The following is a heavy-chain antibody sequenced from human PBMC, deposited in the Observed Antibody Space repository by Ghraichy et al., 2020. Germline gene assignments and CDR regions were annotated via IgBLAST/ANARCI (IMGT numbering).Heavy chain of an antibody. V-gene: IGHV4-30-2*01. Sequence: SLNISCAVSGGSISSGGYSWSWIRQPPGKGLEWIGYIYHSGSTYYNPSLKSRVTISVDRSKNQFSLKLSSVTAADTAVYYCAREVEDYGGNSGAFDIWGQGTMVTVSS. CDR1: GGSISSGGYS. D-gene: IGHD4-23*01. CDR2: IYHSGST. CDR3: AREVEDYGGNSGAFDI. J-gene: IGHJ3*02.